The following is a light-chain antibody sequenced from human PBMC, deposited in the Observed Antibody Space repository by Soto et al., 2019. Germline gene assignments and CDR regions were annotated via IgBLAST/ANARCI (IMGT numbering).Light chain of an antibody. J-gene: IGLJ1*01. CDR1: NSDVGGYKS. CDR2: DVS. V-gene: IGLV2-14*01. CDR3: SSYTSTSTYD. Sequence: QSALTQPASVSGSPGQSITISCTGANSDVGGYKSVSWFQRHPGKAPKLMIYDVSNRPSGVSDRFSGSKSGNTASLTISGLQAEDEADYFCSSYTSTSTYDVVSRTKLAVL.